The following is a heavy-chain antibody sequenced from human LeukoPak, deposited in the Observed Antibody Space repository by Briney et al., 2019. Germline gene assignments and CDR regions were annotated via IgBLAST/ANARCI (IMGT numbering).Heavy chain of an antibody. CDR1: GGSISSYY. J-gene: IGHJ4*02. CDR2: INHSGST. CDR3: ARRAGGYYDFDY. V-gene: IGHV4-34*01. D-gene: IGHD1-26*01. Sequence: PSETLSLTCTVSGGSISSYYWSWIRQPPGKGLEWIGEINHSGSTNYNPSLKSRVTISVDTSKNQFSLKLSSVTAADTAVYYCARRAGGYYDFDYWGQGTLVTVSS.